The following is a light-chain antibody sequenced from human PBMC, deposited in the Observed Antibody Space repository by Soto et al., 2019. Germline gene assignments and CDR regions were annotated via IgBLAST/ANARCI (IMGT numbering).Light chain of an antibody. V-gene: IGLV2-8*01. CDR3: SSYAGSNIYV. J-gene: IGLJ1*01. Sequence: QSALTQPPSASGSPGQSVTISCTGTSSDVGGYNYVSWYQQHPGKAPKLMIYAVSKRPSGVPDRFSGSKSGNTASLTVSGLQAEDEADYYCSSYAGSNIYVFGTGTKLTVL. CDR2: AVS. CDR1: SSDVGGYNY.